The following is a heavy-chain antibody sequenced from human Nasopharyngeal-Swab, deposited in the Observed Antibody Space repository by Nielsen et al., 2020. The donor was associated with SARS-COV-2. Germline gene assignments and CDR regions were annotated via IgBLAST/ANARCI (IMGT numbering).Heavy chain of an antibody. D-gene: IGHD5-12*01. CDR2: NVTALGLP. J-gene: IGHJ4*02. CDR1: GDTITNSA. CDR3: AREGEYGAYDAPDY. Sequence: SVKDSCKTSGDTITNSAISWVRQAAGQGREWMGGNVTALGLPNYAQKFRGRVTISADRSTTTSYLELSSLRSEDTAVYYCAREGEYGAYDAPDYWGQGTLVTVSS. V-gene: IGHV1-69*10.